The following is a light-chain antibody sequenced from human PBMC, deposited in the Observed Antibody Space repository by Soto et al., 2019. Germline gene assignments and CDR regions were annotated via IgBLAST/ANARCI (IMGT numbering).Light chain of an antibody. V-gene: IGKV1-5*03. CDR3: QQYNGYSTWT. Sequence: DIQMTQSPSTLSASVGDRVTITCRASQSITTWLAWYQQKPGKAPKLLIYKATNLQSGVPSRFSGSGSGTEFSLTISSLQPEDFAIYYCQQYNGYSTWTFGQGTKVEIK. CDR1: QSITTW. CDR2: KAT. J-gene: IGKJ1*01.